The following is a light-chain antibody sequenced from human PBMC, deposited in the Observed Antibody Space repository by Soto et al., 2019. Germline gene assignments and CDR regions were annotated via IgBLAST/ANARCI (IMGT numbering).Light chain of an antibody. CDR1: TGTLTSGHF. CDR3: LLYYDTIRI. Sequence: QAVVTQEPSLTVSPGGTVTLTCASSTGTLTSGHFPYWFQQKPGQAPRALIFDTSNRHSWTPARFSGSLLGGKVALTLSGAQPDDEADYYCLLYYDTIRIFGGGTKLTVL. CDR2: DTS. V-gene: IGLV7-46*01. J-gene: IGLJ2*01.